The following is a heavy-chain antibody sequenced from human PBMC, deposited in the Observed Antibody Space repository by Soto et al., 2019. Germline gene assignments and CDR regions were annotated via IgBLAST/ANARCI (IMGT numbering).Heavy chain of an antibody. CDR2: INHSGST. J-gene: IGHJ3*02. CDR1: GGSFSGYY. Sequence: SETLSLTCAVYGGSFSGYYWSWIRQPPGKGLEWIGEINHSGSTNYNPSLKSRVTISVDTSKNQFSLKLSSVTAADTAVYYCARAPSIYDYIWGSYRYSSGFDIWGQGTMVTVSS. CDR3: ARAPSIYDYIWGSYRYSSGFDI. V-gene: IGHV4-34*01. D-gene: IGHD3-16*02.